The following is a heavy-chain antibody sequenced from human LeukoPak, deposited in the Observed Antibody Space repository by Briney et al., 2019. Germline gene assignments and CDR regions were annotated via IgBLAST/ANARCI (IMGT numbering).Heavy chain of an antibody. V-gene: IGHV4-4*07. D-gene: IGHD5-12*01. J-gene: IGHJ4*02. Sequence: KSSETLSLTCTVSGGSISGYFRTWIRQPAGKELEWIGRVYTSGTTYYNPSLESRVTISLDTFNNQFSLRVTSVTAADTAIYYCARGTEKTRISGYYSFDHWGRGLLVTVSS. CDR2: VYTSGTT. CDR1: GGSISGYF. CDR3: ARGTEKTRISGYYSFDH.